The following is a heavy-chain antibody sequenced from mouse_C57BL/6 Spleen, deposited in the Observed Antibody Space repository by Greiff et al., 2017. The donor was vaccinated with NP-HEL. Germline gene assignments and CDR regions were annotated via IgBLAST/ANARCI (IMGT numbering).Heavy chain of an antibody. J-gene: IGHJ1*03. V-gene: IGHV1-80*01. Sequence: QVQLKESGAELVKPGASVKISCKASGYAFSSYWMNWVKQRPGKGLEWIGQIYPGDGDTNYNGKFKGKATLTADKSSSTAYMQLSSLTSEDSAVYFCARNCRWYFDGWGRGTTVTVSS. CDR2: IYPGDGDT. CDR3: ARNCRWYFDG. D-gene: IGHD4-1*01. CDR1: GYAFSSYW.